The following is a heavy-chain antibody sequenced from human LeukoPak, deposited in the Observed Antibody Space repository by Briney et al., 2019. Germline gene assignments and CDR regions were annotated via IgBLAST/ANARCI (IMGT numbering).Heavy chain of an antibody. Sequence: GRPLKLSGAASGLNFQDYAMHWVRKTPGKGLEWVSSISWNSGRLGYADSVKGRFTISRDNAKNTVYLQMNNLRAEDTAVYYCVSFYETYWGRGTLVTVSS. CDR3: VSFYETY. CDR1: GLNFQDYA. J-gene: IGHJ4*02. CDR2: ISWNSGRL. D-gene: IGHD2-2*01. V-gene: IGHV3-9*01.